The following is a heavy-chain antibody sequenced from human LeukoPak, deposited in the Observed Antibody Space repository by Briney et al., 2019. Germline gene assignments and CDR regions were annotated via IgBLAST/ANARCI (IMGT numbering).Heavy chain of an antibody. J-gene: IGHJ5*02. CDR3: ASLAVAGTRSYNWFDP. V-gene: IGHV1-18*01. CDR1: GYTFTSYG. Sequence: ASVKVSCKASGYTFTSYGNSWVRQAPGQGLEWMGWISAYNGNTNYAQKLQGRVTMTTDTSTSTAYMELRSLRSDATAVYYCASLAVAGTRSYNWFDPWGQGTLVTVSS. CDR2: ISAYNGNT. D-gene: IGHD6-19*01.